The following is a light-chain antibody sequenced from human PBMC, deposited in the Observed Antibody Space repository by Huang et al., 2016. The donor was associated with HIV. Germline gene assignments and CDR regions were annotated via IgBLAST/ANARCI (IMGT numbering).Light chain of an antibody. Sequence: EIVMTQSPVTLSVSPGQRVTLSCRANRSVSTNLAWYQQRHGQAPRLLIYGSSTRAPGIPARFSGSGSGTDFSLTISSLQSEDFALYYCHQYNNWLLSFGGGTRV. CDR1: RSVSTN. CDR3: HQYNNWLLS. J-gene: IGKJ4*01. CDR2: GSS. V-gene: IGKV3-15*01.